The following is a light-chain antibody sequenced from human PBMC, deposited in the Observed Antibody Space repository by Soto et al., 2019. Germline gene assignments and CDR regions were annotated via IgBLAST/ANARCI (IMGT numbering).Light chain of an antibody. CDR1: QGIANC. CDR2: GAS. CDR3: QQLNSFPIP. J-gene: IGKJ3*01. Sequence: IQLTQSPSSLSASVGDRVTISCRSSQGIANCVAWYQQKPGKAPKLLIYGASTLQSGVPSRFSGSGSGTDFTLTLSSLQPEDFATYYCQQLNSFPIPFVPGTKVDIK. V-gene: IGKV1-9*01.